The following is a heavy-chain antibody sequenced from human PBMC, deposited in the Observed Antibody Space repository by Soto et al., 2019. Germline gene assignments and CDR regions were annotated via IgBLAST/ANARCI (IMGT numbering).Heavy chain of an antibody. J-gene: IGHJ4*02. CDR1: GYTFTSYD. CDR2: MNPNSGNT. Sequence: QVQLVQSGAEGKKPGATVKVSCKASGYTFTSYDINWVRQATGQGLEGRGWMNPNSGNTGYAQKFQGRVTMTRNTSISTAYMELSSLRSEDTAVYYCARSTNDYGDRHWGQGTLVTVSS. CDR3: ARSTNDYGDRH. D-gene: IGHD4-17*01. V-gene: IGHV1-8*01.